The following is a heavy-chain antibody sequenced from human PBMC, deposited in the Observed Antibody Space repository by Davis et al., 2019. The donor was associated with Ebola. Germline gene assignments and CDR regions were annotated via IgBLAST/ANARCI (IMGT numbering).Heavy chain of an antibody. CDR2: MNPDSGNT. V-gene: IGHV1-8*01. Sequence: AASVKVSCKASGYTFTTYDINWVRQATGQGLEWMGWMNPDSGNTGYAQKFQGRVTMTRDTSITTAYMELSSLSSDDTAVYYCARRGSYDHFDYWGQGTLVTVSS. CDR3: ARRGSYDHFDY. J-gene: IGHJ4*02. D-gene: IGHD1-26*01. CDR1: GYTFTTYD.